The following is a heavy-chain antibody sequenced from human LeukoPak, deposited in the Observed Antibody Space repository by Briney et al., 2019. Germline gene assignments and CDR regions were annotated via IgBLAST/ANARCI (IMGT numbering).Heavy chain of an antibody. V-gene: IGHV4-4*02. J-gene: IGHJ6*03. CDR2: IYRSGTT. CDR3: ARVRVLFNYYMDV. CDR1: GGSISSTNW. D-gene: IGHD3-3*01. Sequence: SGTLSLTCAVSGGSISSTNWWSWVRQPPGKGLEWIGEIYRSGTTNYKPSLKSRVTISLDKSRNHFSLKLTSVTAADSAVYYCARVRVLFNYYMDVWGKGTTVTVSS.